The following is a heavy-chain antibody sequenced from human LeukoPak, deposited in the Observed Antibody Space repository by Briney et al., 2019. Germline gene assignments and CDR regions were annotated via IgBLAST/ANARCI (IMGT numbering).Heavy chain of an antibody. CDR2: IYYSGST. V-gene: IGHV4-59*01. J-gene: IGHJ6*02. CDR3: ARDTAAAAGKYYYYGMDV. Sequence: PSETLSLTCTVSGGSISSYYWSWIRQPPGKGLEWIGYIYYSGSTTYNPSLKSRVTISVDTSTTQFSLKLSSVTAADTAVYYCARDTAAAAGKYYYYGMDVWGQGTTVTVSS. CDR1: GGSISSYY. D-gene: IGHD6-13*01.